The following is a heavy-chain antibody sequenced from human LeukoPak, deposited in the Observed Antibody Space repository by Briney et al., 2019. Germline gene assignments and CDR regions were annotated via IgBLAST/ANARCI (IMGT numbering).Heavy chain of an antibody. CDR2: IYYSGST. J-gene: IGHJ3*02. Sequence: PSETLSLTCTVSGDSISNYYWSWIRQPPGKGLEWIGYIYYSGSTNYNPSLKSRVTISIDTSRRQFSLKLTSLTAADTAVYYCTRAHWGYAFDIWGQGTMVTISS. CDR3: TRAHWGYAFDI. D-gene: IGHD7-27*01. CDR1: GDSISNYY. V-gene: IGHV4-59*01.